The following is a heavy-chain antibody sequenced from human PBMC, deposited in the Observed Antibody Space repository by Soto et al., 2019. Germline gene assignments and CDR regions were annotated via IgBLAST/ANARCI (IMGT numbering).Heavy chain of an antibody. D-gene: IGHD6-13*01. CDR2: MNPGSGKT. CDR3: ARMASAGTLNWFDP. V-gene: IGHV1-8*02. CDR1: GYTFVNFD. Sequence: QVQLVQSGAEVKEPGASVRVSCKASGYTFVNFDISWVRQAAGQGLEWLGWMNPGSGKTGYASKFRGRVAMTRDASTGTSHLELSSLTSDDTAVYYCARMASAGTLNWFDPWGQGTLVTVSS. J-gene: IGHJ5*02.